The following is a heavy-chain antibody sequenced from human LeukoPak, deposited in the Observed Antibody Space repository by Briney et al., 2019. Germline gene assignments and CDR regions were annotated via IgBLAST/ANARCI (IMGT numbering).Heavy chain of an antibody. CDR1: GFTFSSYA. Sequence: GGSLRLSCAASGFTFSSYAMSWVRQAPGKGLEWVSAISGSGGSTYYADSVKGRFTISRDNSKNTLYLQLNSLRAEDTAVYYCAIRGGYGYFQHWGQGTLVTVSS. CDR2: ISGSGGST. CDR3: AIRGGYGYFQH. D-gene: IGHD2-15*01. V-gene: IGHV3-23*01. J-gene: IGHJ1*01.